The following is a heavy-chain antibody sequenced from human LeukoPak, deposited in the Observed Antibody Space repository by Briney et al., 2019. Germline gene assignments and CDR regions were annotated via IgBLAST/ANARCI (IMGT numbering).Heavy chain of an antibody. CDR1: GFTFSSYG. CDR2: IWYDGSNK. CDR3: AFEGGTEAAFDI. Sequence: GGSLRLSCAASGFTFSSYGMHWVRQAPGKGLEWVAVIWYDGSNKYYADSVKGRFTISRDNSKNTLYLQMNSLRAEDTAVYYCAFEGGTEAAFDIWGQGTMVTVSS. D-gene: IGHD1-26*01. J-gene: IGHJ3*02. V-gene: IGHV3-33*01.